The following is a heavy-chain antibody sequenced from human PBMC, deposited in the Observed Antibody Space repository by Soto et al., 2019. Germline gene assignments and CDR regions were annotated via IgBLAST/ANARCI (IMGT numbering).Heavy chain of an antibody. CDR1: GGSISSYY. D-gene: IGHD3-10*01. CDR3: ARGVDLLLWFGELLSAAFYFDY. J-gene: IGHJ4*02. V-gene: IGHV4-59*12. CDR2: IYYSGST. Sequence: SETLSLTCTVSGGSISSYYWSWIRQPPGKGLEWIGYIYYSGSTNYNPSLKSRVTISVDTSKNQFSLYLQMNSLRAEDTAVYYCARGVDLLLWFGELLSAAFYFDYWGQGTLVTVSS.